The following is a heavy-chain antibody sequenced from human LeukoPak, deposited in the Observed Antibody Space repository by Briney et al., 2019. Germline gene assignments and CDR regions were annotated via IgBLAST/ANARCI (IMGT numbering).Heavy chain of an antibody. Sequence: ASVKVSCKASGYTFTSYDINWVRQATGQGLEWMGWMNPNSGNTGYAQKFQGRVTITRNTSISTAYMELSSLRSEDTAVYYCARALECSSTSCSNNWFDPWGQGTLVTVSS. J-gene: IGHJ5*02. CDR3: ARALECSSTSCSNNWFDP. CDR1: GYTFTSYD. CDR2: MNPNSGNT. V-gene: IGHV1-8*03. D-gene: IGHD2-2*01.